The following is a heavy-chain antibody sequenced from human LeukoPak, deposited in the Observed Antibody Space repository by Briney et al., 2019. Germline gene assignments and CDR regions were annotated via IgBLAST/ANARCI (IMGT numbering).Heavy chain of an antibody. CDR1: GGSFSGYY. V-gene: IGHV4-34*01. D-gene: IGHD3-22*01. CDR2: INHSGST. CDR3: ARGSGSSGYSLDY. Sequence: SETLPLTCAVYGGSFSGYYWSWIRQPPGKGLEWIGEINHSGSTNYNPSLKSRVTISVGTSKNQFSLKLSSVTAADTAVYYCARGSGSSGYSLDYWGQGTLVTVSS. J-gene: IGHJ4*02.